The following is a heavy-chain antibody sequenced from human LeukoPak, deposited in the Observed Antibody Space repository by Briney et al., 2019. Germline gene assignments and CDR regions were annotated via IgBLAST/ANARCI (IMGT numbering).Heavy chain of an antibody. Sequence: GGSLRLSCAASGFTFSNYWMHWVRQAPGKGLVWVSGINSDGSSTRYAASVRGRFTISRDNVRNTLYLQMNSLRVEDTAVYYCARDLRYYSSTSCYDPNFDYWGQGTLVTVSS. V-gene: IGHV3-74*01. CDR2: INSDGSST. J-gene: IGHJ4*02. CDR3: ARDLRYYSSTSCYDPNFDY. D-gene: IGHD2-2*01. CDR1: GFTFSNYW.